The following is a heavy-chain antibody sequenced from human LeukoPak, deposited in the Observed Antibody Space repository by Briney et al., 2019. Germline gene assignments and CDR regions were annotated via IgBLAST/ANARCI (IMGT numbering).Heavy chain of an antibody. CDR2: TYYRSTWYN. CDR1: GDSVSSNSVT. J-gene: IGHJ5*02. Sequence: SQTLSLTCAISGDSVSSNSVTWNWIRQSPSRGLEWLGWTYYRSTWYNDYAVSVRGRITVNPDTSKNQFPLHLNSVTPEDTAFYYCARRLTQYDCFDPWGQGILVTVSS. V-gene: IGHV6-1*01. D-gene: IGHD2-2*01. CDR3: ARRLTQYDCFDP.